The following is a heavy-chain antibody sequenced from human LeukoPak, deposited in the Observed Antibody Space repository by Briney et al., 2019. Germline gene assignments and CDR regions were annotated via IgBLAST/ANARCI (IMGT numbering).Heavy chain of an antibody. J-gene: IGHJ4*02. CDR2: INHSGST. D-gene: IGHD6-13*01. CDR3: ARAKQQLVDY. CDR1: GGSFSGYY. V-gene: IGHV4-34*01. Sequence: SETLSLTCAVYGGSFSGYYWSWIRQPPGKGLEWIGEINHSGSTNYNPSLKSRVTISVDTSKNQFSLKLSSVTAADTAVYYCARAKQQLVDYWGQGTLVTVSP.